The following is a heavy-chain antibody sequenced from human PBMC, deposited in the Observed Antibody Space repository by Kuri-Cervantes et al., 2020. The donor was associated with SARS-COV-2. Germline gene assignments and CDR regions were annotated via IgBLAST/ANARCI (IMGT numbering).Heavy chain of an antibody. CDR3: ARHGYYDFWSGYPETTYYFDY. J-gene: IGHJ4*02. D-gene: IGHD3-3*01. CDR2: IYPGDSDT. Sequence: KVSCKGSGYSFTSYWIGWVRQMPGKGLEWIGIIYPGDSDTRYSPSFQGQVTISADKSISTAYLQWSSLKASDTAMYYCARHGYYDFWSGYPETTYYFDYWGQGTLVTVSS. CDR1: GYSFTSYW. V-gene: IGHV5-51*01.